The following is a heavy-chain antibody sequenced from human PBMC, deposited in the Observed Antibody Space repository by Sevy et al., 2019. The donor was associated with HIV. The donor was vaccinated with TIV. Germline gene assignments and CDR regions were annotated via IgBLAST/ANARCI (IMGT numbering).Heavy chain of an antibody. V-gene: IGHV3-23*01. CDR3: AKGGYYYDSSGYSDY. J-gene: IGHJ4*02. CDR2: ISGSGGST. D-gene: IGHD3-22*01. Sequence: GSLRLSCAASGFTFSSYAMSWVRQAPGKGLEWVSAISGSGGSTYYADSVKGRFTISRDNSKNTLYLQMNSLRAEDTAVYYCAKGGYYYDSSGYSDYWGQGTLVTVSS. CDR1: GFTFSSYA.